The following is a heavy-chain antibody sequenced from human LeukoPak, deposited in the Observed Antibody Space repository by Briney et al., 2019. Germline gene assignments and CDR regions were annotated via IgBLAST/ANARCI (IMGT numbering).Heavy chain of an antibody. CDR1: GFTFSSYS. CDR3: ARGVYY. J-gene: IGHJ4*02. CDR2: ISSSSSTI. Sequence: GGSLRLSCAASGFTFSSYSMNWVRQAPGKGLEWVSYISSSSSTIYYADSVKGRFTISRDNSKNTLYLQMNSLRAEDTAVYYCARGVYYWGQGTLVTVSS. V-gene: IGHV3-48*01.